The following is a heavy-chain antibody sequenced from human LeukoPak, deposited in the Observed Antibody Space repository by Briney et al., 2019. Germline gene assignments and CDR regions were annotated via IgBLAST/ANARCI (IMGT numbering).Heavy chain of an antibody. D-gene: IGHD4-17*01. Sequence: KASETLSLTCTVSGGSISSYYWSWIRQPPGKGLEWIACISYSGSTKYNPSLKSRVTISVDTSKNQLSLKLSSVTAADTAVYYCARAHDYGDYKKWFDPWGQGIMVTVSS. V-gene: IGHV4-59*01. CDR2: ISYSGST. CDR3: ARAHDYGDYKKWFDP. CDR1: GGSISSYY. J-gene: IGHJ5*02.